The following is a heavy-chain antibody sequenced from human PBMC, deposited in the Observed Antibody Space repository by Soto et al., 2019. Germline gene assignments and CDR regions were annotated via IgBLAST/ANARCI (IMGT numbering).Heavy chain of an antibody. Sequence: NPSETLSLTCAVYGGSFSGYYWSWIRQPPGKGLEWIGEINHSGSTNYNPSLKSRVTISVDTSKNQFSLKLSSVTAADTAVYYCASILGSGLNNWFDPWGQGTLVTVSS. D-gene: IGHD6-19*01. J-gene: IGHJ5*02. CDR1: GGSFSGYY. CDR3: ASILGSGLNNWFDP. V-gene: IGHV4-34*01. CDR2: INHSGST.